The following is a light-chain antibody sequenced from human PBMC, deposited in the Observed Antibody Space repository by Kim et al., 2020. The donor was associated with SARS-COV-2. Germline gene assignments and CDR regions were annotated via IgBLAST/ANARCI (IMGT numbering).Light chain of an antibody. CDR2: GAS. V-gene: IGKV3-20*01. J-gene: IGKJ1*01. CDR3: QQYGSSPRT. Sequence: PEERATLSCRASQSVSSNYLAWYQQKPGQAPRLIIYGASSRSTGIPDRFSGSGSGTDFTLTISRLEPEDFAVYYCQQYGSSPRTFGQGTKVDIK. CDR1: QSVSSNY.